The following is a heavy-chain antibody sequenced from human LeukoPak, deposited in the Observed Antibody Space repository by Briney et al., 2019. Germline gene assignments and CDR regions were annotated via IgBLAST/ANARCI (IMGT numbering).Heavy chain of an antibody. Sequence: PSETLSLTCTVSGGSISSSSYCWGWIRQPPGKGLEWIGSIYYSGSTYYNPPLKSRVTISVDTSKNQFSLKLSSVTAADTAVYYCARVAVAGRKGPDYWGQGTLVTVSS. CDR1: GGSISSSSYC. V-gene: IGHV4-39*07. CDR3: ARVAVAGRKGPDY. D-gene: IGHD6-19*01. J-gene: IGHJ4*02. CDR2: IYYSGST.